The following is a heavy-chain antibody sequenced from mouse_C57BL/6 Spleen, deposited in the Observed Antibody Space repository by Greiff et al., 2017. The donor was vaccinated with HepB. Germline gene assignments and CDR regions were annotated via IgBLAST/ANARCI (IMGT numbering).Heavy chain of an antibody. V-gene: IGHV1-53*01. J-gene: IGHJ1*03. CDR3: AFLITTVVADV. CDR1: GYTFTSYW. Sequence: QVQLQQSGTELVKPGASVKLSCKASGYTFTSYWMHWVKQRPGQGLEWIGKINPSNGGTNYNEKFKSKATLTVDKSSSTAYMQLSSLTSEDSAVYYCAFLITTVVADVWGTGTTVTVSS. D-gene: IGHD1-1*01. CDR2: INPSNGGT.